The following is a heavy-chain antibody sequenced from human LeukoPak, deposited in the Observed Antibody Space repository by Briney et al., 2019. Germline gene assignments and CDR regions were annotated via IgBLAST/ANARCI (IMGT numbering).Heavy chain of an antibody. CDR1: GYTFTSYG. J-gene: IGHJ5*02. CDR2: ISAYNGNT. D-gene: IGHD3-3*01. V-gene: IGHV1-18*01. Sequence: ASVKVSFKASGYTFTSYGISWVRQAPGQGLEWMGWISAYNGNTNYTQKLQGRVTITTDTSTSTAYMELRSLRSDDTAVYYCARSRDFWSGSSNWFDPWGQGTLVTVSS. CDR3: ARSRDFWSGSSNWFDP.